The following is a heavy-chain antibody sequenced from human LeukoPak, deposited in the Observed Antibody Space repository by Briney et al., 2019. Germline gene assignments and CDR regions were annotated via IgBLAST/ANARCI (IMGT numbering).Heavy chain of an antibody. CDR1: GFTFSSHA. CDR2: ISGSGGST. D-gene: IGHD6-19*01. Sequence: PGGSLRLSCAASGFTFSSHAMSWVRQAPGKGLEWVSAISGSGGSTYYADSVKGRFTISRDNSKNTLYLQMNSLRAEDTAVYYCAKDQEAVAGQTPFYYWGQGTLVTVSS. J-gene: IGHJ4*02. V-gene: IGHV3-23*01. CDR3: AKDQEAVAGQTPFYY.